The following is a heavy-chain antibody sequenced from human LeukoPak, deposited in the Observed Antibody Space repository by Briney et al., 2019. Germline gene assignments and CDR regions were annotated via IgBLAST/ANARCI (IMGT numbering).Heavy chain of an antibody. Sequence: SETLSLTYTVSIGSVNSGVYYWGWVRQPPGKGLEWIGSVHSSGNTYYNPSLKSRVTISVDTSKNQFSLKLTSVTTADRAVYYCAKHEGSYYAKSGYTFDFWGQGTLVTVSS. D-gene: IGHD3-22*01. CDR1: IGSVNSGVYY. J-gene: IGHJ4*02. CDR2: VHSSGNT. CDR3: AKHEGSYYAKSGYTFDF. V-gene: IGHV4-39*01.